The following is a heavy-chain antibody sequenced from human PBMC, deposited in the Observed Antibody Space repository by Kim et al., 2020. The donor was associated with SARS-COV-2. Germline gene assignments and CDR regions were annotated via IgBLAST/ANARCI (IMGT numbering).Heavy chain of an antibody. J-gene: IGHJ4*02. Sequence: GGSLRHSCAASGFTVSNSYMSWVRQAPGKGLEWVSVLYSGGTTYYADSVKGRFTISRDNSKNTLYLQMNSLRAEDTAVYYCAREAGYYYENWGQGTLVTV. D-gene: IGHD3-10*01. CDR3: AREAGYYYEN. CDR1: GFTVSNSY. V-gene: IGHV3-53*01. CDR2: LYSGGTT.